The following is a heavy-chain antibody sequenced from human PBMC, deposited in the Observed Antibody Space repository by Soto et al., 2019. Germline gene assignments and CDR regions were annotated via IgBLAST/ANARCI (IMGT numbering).Heavy chain of an antibody. CDR3: ARVPQSSYYDFWSGYSRFYYFDY. CDR1: GYTFTSYG. D-gene: IGHD3-3*01. J-gene: IGHJ4*02. CDR2: ISAYNGST. Sequence: ASVKVSCKASGYTFTSYGISWVRQAPGQGLEWMGWISAYNGSTNYAQKLQGRVTMTTDTSTSTAYMELRSLRSDDTAVYYCARVPQSSYYDFWSGYSRFYYFDYWGQGTLVTVSS. V-gene: IGHV1-18*01.